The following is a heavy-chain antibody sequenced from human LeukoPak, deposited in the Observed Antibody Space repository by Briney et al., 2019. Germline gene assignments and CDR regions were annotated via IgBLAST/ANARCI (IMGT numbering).Heavy chain of an antibody. V-gene: IGHV3-23*01. CDR1: GFTFSSYA. Sequence: GGSLRLSSAASGFTFSSYAMSWVREAPARGLEWVSSLRGNGDTFYADSVKGRFTLSRDDSRNTVYLQLNNLRVEDTAIYYCAKASWVSNADVVLWGQGTVVTVSS. D-gene: IGHD2-15*01. CDR2: LRGNGDT. J-gene: IGHJ4*02. CDR3: AKASWVSNADVVL.